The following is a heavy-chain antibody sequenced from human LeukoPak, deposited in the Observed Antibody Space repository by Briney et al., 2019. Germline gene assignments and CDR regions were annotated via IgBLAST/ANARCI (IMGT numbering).Heavy chain of an antibody. J-gene: IGHJ4*02. CDR2: IYSGGGT. V-gene: IGHV3-53*01. CDR1: GFTVSSNY. CDR3: ARVIRGGVDY. Sequence: GVSLRLSCAASGFTVSSNYMSWVRQAPGKGLEWVSVIYSGGGTYYADSVRGRFTISRDKSKNTLDLQMNSLRVEDTAVYYCARVIRGGVDYWGQGTLVTVSS. D-gene: IGHD3-10*01.